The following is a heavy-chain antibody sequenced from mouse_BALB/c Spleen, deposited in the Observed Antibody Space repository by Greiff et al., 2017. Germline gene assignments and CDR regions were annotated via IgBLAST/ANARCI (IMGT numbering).Heavy chain of an antibody. D-gene: IGHD1-1*02. CDR2: ISSGSSTI. Sequence: EVKLVESGGGLVQPGGSRKLSCAASGFTFSSFAMHWVRQAPEKGLEWVAYISSGSSTIYYADTVKGRFTISSDTPKNTLFLQMTSLRSEDTAMYYCARPSGSHAMDYWGQGTSVTVSS. CDR1: GFTFSSFA. J-gene: IGHJ4*01. V-gene: IGHV5-17*02. CDR3: ARPSGSHAMDY.